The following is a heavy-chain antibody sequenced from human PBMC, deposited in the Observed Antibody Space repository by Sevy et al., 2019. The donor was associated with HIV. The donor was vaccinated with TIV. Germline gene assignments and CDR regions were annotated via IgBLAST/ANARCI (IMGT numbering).Heavy chain of an antibody. J-gene: IGHJ4*02. V-gene: IGHV3-30*18. D-gene: IGHD2-2*01. CDR1: GFTFSSYG. CDR3: AKDRIVVVPAAIHGPNFDY. Sequence: GGSLRLSCAASGFTFSSYGMHWVRQAPGKGLEWVAVISYDGSNKYYAYSVKGRFTISRDNSKNTLYLQMNSLRAEDTAVYYCAKDRIVVVPAAIHGPNFDYWGQGTLVTVSS. CDR2: ISYDGSNK.